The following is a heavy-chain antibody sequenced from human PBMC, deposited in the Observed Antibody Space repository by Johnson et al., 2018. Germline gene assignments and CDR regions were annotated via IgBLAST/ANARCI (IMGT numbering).Heavy chain of an antibody. V-gene: IGHV3-11*01. CDR3: AGDGSGSDNLYYYGMDV. CDR2: ISSSGSTI. CDR1: GFTFSDYY. Sequence: QVQLVQSGGGLVKPGGSLRLSCAASGFTFSDYYMSWIRQAPGKGLEWVSYISSSGSTIYYADSVRGRFTISRDNAKNSLFLQMNSLRAGYTAVYHCAGDGSGSDNLYYYGMDVWGQGTTVTVSS. J-gene: IGHJ6*02. D-gene: IGHD1-14*01.